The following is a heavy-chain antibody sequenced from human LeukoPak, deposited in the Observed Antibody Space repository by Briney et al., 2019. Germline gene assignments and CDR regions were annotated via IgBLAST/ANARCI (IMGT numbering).Heavy chain of an antibody. J-gene: IGHJ3*02. V-gene: IGHV4-39*01. CDR2: IYYSGST. CDR3: ARQPWLGDAFDI. D-gene: IGHD3-22*01. CDR1: GGSISSSSYY. Sequence: PSETLSLTFTVSGGSISSSSYYWGWIRQPPGKGLEWIGSIYYSGSTYYNPSLKSRVSISVDTSKNQFSLKLSSVTAADTAVYYCARQPWLGDAFDIWGQGTMVTVSS.